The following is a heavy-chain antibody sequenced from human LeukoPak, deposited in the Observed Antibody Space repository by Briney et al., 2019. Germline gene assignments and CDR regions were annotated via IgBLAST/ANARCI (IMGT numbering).Heavy chain of an antibody. Sequence: SVKVSCKASGGTFSSYAISWVRQAPGQGLEWMGRIIPIFGTANYAQKFQGRVTITTDESTSTAYMELSSLRSEDTAVYYCARDLAPSGSYPDYWGQGTLVTVFS. D-gene: IGHD1-26*01. V-gene: IGHV1-69*05. CDR1: GGTFSSYA. CDR3: ARDLAPSGSYPDY. CDR2: IIPIFGTA. J-gene: IGHJ4*02.